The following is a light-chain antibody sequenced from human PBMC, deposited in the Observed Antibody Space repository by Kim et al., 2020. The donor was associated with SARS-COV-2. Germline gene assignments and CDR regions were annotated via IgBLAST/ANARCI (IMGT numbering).Light chain of an antibody. CDR1: QYVTRG. V-gene: IGKV1-5*01. CDR3: QHRQT. Sequence: DIQMTQSPSTLPASVGDRVTITCRATQYVTRGLAWYQQKPGRAPKLLIYDASTLDRGVPSRFRGSGSGTEFTLTINSLQPDDFAIYYCQHRQTFGQGTKVEIK. J-gene: IGKJ1*01. CDR2: DAS.